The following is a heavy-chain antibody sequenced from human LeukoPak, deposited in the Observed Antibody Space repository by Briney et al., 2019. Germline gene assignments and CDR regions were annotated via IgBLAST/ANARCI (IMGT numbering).Heavy chain of an antibody. CDR3: ARDLSFPPDY. J-gene: IGHJ4*02. CDR2: ISGSGGTT. CDR1: GFTFNNYA. Sequence: GGSLRLSCTASGFTFNNYAMTWVRQAPGNGLEWLSAISGSGGTTYSADSVKGRFSISRDNSQNTLFLQMNSLRAEDTAVYYCARDLSFPPDYWGQGTLVTVSS. V-gene: IGHV3-23*01.